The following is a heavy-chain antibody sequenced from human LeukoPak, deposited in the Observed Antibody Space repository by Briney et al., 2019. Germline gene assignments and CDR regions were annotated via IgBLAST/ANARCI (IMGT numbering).Heavy chain of an antibody. CDR3: SRGTYPYSSDN. J-gene: IGHJ4*02. Sequence: PGGSLRLSCAASGFTFSDYYIHWVRQAPGKGLLWISHINGDGSRTGYADSVKGRFTISRDNAKNILYLQMNSLRAEDTAVYYCSRGTYPYSSDNWGQGALVTVSS. CDR1: GFTFSDYY. V-gene: IGHV3-74*01. CDR2: INGDGSRT. D-gene: IGHD3-10*01.